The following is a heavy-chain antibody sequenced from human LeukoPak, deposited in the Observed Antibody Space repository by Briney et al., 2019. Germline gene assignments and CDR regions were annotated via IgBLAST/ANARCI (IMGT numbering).Heavy chain of an antibody. CDR2: ISYDGSNK. V-gene: IGHV3-30-3*01. D-gene: IGHD2-15*01. CDR1: GFTFSSYA. Sequence: GGSLRLSCAASGFTFSSYAMHWVRQAPGKGLEWVAVISYDGSNKYYADSVKGRFTISRDNSKNTLYLQMNSLRAEDTAVYYCARSVRGGSCYSYFYYYGMDVWGQGTTVTVSS. CDR3: ARSVRGGSCYSYFYYYGMDV. J-gene: IGHJ6*02.